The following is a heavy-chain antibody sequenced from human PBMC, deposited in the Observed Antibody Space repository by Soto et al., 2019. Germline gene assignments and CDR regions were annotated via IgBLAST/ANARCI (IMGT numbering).Heavy chain of an antibody. CDR1: GGSITNSY. CDR3: ARQSGGYYYYGMDV. V-gene: IGHV4-59*08. J-gene: IGHJ6*02. D-gene: IGHD1-26*01. CDR2: IHYTGTT. Sequence: PSETLSLTCTVSGGSITNSYWTWIRQPPGKGLEWIGYIHYTGTTNYNPSLRGRVTMSVDTSKNQFSLNLISVTAADTAVYYCARQSGGYYYYGMDVWGQGTTVTVSS.